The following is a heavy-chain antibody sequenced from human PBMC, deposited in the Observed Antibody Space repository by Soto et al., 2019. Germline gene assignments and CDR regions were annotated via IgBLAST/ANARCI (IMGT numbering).Heavy chain of an antibody. V-gene: IGHV3-30*18. D-gene: IGHD6-19*01. Sequence: GGSLRLSCAASGFTFSSYGMHWVRQAPGKGLEWVAVISYDGSNKYYADSVKGRFTISRDNSKNTLYLQMNSLGAEDTAVYYCAKDRVPGKAVAHIDYWGQGTLVTVSS. CDR2: ISYDGSNK. CDR1: GFTFSSYG. CDR3: AKDRVPGKAVAHIDY. J-gene: IGHJ4*02.